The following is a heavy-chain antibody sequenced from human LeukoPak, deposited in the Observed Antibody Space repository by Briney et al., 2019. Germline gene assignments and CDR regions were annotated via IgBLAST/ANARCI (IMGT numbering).Heavy chain of an antibody. J-gene: IGHJ4*02. CDR2: IYYSGST. D-gene: IGHD3-10*01. CDR3: ARFTGSYKLDY. V-gene: IGHV4-59*01. CDR1: GGSISSYY. Sequence: SETLFLTCTVSGGSISSYYWSWIRQPPGKGLEWIGYIYYSGSTNYNPSLKSRVTISVDTSKNQFSLKLSSVTAADTAVYYCARFTGSYKLDYWGQGTLVTVSS.